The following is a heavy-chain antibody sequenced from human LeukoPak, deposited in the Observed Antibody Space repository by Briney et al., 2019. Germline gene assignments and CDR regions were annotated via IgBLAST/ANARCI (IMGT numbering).Heavy chain of an antibody. D-gene: IGHD5-18*01. CDR2: ISSSGSTI. J-gene: IGHJ3*02. CDR1: GFTFSDYY. CDR3: ASGYSYDDAFDI. V-gene: IGHV3-11*01. Sequence: GGSLRLSCAPSGFTFSDYYMSWIRQAPGNGLEWVSYISSSGSTIYYADSVKGRFTISRDNAKNSLYLQMNSLRAEDTAVYYCASGYSYDDAFDIWGQGTMVTVSS.